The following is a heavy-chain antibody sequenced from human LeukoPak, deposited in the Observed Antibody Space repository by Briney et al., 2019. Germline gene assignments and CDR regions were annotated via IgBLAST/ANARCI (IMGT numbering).Heavy chain of an antibody. D-gene: IGHD4-17*01. Sequence: ASVKVSCKASGYTFTGYYMHWVRQAPGQGLEWMGWISAYNGNTNYAQKLQGRVTMTTDTSTSTAYMELRSLRSDDTAVYYCARDGDVDNWFDPWGQGTLVTVSS. CDR3: ARDGDVDNWFDP. J-gene: IGHJ5*02. V-gene: IGHV1-18*04. CDR2: ISAYNGNT. CDR1: GYTFTGYY.